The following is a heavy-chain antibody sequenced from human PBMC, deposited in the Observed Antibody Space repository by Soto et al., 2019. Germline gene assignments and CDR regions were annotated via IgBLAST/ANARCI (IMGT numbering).Heavy chain of an antibody. CDR1: GFTFSSYS. D-gene: IGHD6-19*01. CDR2: ISSSSSYI. J-gene: IGHJ4*02. CDR3: ARSFIAVAGTIDY. Sequence: EVQLVESGGGLVKPGGSLRLSCAASGFTFSSYSMNWVRQAPGKGLEWVSSISSSSSYIYYVDSVKGRFTISRDNAKNSPYLQMNSLRAEDTAVYYWARSFIAVAGTIDYWGQGTLVTVSS. V-gene: IGHV3-21*01.